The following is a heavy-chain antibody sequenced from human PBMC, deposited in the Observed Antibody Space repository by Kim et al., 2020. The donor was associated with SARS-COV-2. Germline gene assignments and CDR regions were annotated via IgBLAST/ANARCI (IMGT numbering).Heavy chain of an antibody. CDR3: ARSGGRRGYGSGSYADY. Sequence: SETLSLTCTVFGDSISSGGYYWSWIRQPPGKGLEWIGHIYYSGDTYYNPSLKSRLTISEDTSKNQFSLNLNSVTAADTAMYYCARSGGRRGYGSGSYADYWGQGTLVTVSS. V-gene: IGHV4-31*03. CDR2: IYYSGDT. CDR1: GDSISSGGYY. J-gene: IGHJ4*02. D-gene: IGHD3-10*01.